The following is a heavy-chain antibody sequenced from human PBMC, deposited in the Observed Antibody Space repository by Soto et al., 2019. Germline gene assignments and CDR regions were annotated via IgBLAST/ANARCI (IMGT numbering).Heavy chain of an antibody. Sequence: GGSLRLSCAASGFTFSSYAMHWVRQAPGKGLEWVAVISYDGSNKYYADSVKGRLTISRDNSKNTLYLQMNSLRAEDTAVYYCARGSIVSGYRDYYYYGMDVWGQGTTVTVSS. CDR1: GFTFSSYA. CDR2: ISYDGSNK. V-gene: IGHV3-30-3*01. J-gene: IGHJ6*02. CDR3: ARGSIVSGYRDYYYYGMDV. D-gene: IGHD2-21*01.